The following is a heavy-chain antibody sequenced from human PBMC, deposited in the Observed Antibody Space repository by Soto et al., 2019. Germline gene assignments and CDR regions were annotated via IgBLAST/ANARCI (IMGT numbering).Heavy chain of an antibody. D-gene: IGHD7-27*01. V-gene: IGHV4-59*01. CDR2: IYYTGST. J-gene: IGHJ4*02. CDR3: AGAPNWAYFDL. CDR1: SGSISTYY. Sequence: QVQLQESGPGLVKPSETLSLTCTVSSGSISTYYWSWIRQPPGKGLEWIGYIYYTGSTNYNPSLKTRVAISMDTSKNQFSLYLSSVTAADTAVYYCAGAPNWAYFDLWGLGTLVTVSS.